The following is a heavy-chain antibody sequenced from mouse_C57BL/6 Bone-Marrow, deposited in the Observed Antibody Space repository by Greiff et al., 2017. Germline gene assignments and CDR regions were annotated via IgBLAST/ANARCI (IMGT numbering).Heavy chain of an antibody. V-gene: IGHV5-9-1*02. D-gene: IGHD2-4*01. CDR1: GFTFSSYA. CDR3: TRIYYDYDAWYFDV. Sequence: EVMLVESGEGLVKPGGSLKLSCAASGFTFSSYAMSWVRQTPEKRLEWVAYISSGGDYIYYADTVKGRFTISRDNARNTLYLQMSSLKSDDTAMYYCTRIYYDYDAWYFDVWGTGTTVTVSS. J-gene: IGHJ1*03. CDR2: ISSGGDYI.